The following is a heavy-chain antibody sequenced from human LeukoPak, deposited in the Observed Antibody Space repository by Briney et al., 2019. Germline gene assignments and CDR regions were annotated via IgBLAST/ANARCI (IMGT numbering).Heavy chain of an antibody. J-gene: IGHJ4*02. CDR3: ARDPGYSYGRRDVGAHY. V-gene: IGHV4-59*01. CDR1: GGSISPYY. Sequence: SETLSLTCTVSGGSISPYYWSWIRQPPGKGLEWVGYIFYSGNTNYNPSLKSRVTISVDTSKNQFSLKLSSVTAADTAVYYCARDPGYSYGRRDVGAHYWGQGTLVTVSS. D-gene: IGHD5-18*01. CDR2: IFYSGNT.